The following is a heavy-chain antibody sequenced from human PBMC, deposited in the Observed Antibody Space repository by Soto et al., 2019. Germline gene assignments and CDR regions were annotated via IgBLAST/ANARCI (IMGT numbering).Heavy chain of an antibody. Sequence: ASVKVSCKASGYSLTSNLINWVRQAPGQGLEWMGWISPDSGNTNYAQKFRGRVTMTTAASTSTAFMEMRSLTSDDTAVYYCARGDYYDLLTGYHDYWGQ. V-gene: IGHV1-18*01. CDR1: GYSLTSNL. CDR3: ARGDYYDLLTGYHDY. J-gene: IGHJ4*02. CDR2: ISPDSGNT. D-gene: IGHD3-9*01.